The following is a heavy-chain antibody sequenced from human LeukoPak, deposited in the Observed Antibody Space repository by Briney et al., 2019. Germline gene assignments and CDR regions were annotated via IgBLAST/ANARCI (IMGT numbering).Heavy chain of an antibody. CDR3: ARDLWGYFDY. V-gene: IGHV4-39*02. Sequence: SETLSLTCTVSGVSISSSNSYWRWIRQPPGKGLEWIGSIYYSGNTYYNASLKSQVSISIDTSKNQFSLKLSSVTAADTAVYYCARDLWGYFDYWGQGTLVTVSS. CDR2: IYYSGNT. J-gene: IGHJ4*02. D-gene: IGHD2/OR15-2a*01. CDR1: GVSISSSNSY.